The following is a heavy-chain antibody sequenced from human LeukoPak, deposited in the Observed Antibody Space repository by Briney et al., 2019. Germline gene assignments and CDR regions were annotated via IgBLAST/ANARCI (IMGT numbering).Heavy chain of an antibody. CDR1: GFTFSSYS. V-gene: IGHV3-21*01. D-gene: IGHD3-22*01. Sequence: GGSLRLSCAASGFTFSSYSMNWVRQAPGKGLEWVSSISSSSSYIYYADSVKGRFTISRDNAKNSLYLQMNSLRAEDTAVYYCARPKTDYYDSSGYYRYYYYGMDVWGQGTTATVSS. J-gene: IGHJ6*02. CDR2: ISSSSSYI. CDR3: ARPKTDYYDSSGYYRYYYYGMDV.